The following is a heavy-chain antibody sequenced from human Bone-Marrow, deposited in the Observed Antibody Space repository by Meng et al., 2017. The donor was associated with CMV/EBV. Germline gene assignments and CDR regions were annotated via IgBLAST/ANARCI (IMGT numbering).Heavy chain of an antibody. D-gene: IGHD5-24*01. CDR2: IKHDGSEK. V-gene: IGHV3-7*01. Sequence: GESLKISCAGFGFTFSSYSMNWVRQAPGKGLKWVANIKHDGSEKYYVDSVKGRFTISRDNAKKSLYLQMNSLRAEDTAVYYCARERSQAYWGQGTLVTVSS. J-gene: IGHJ4*02. CDR3: ARERSQAY. CDR1: GFTFSSYS.